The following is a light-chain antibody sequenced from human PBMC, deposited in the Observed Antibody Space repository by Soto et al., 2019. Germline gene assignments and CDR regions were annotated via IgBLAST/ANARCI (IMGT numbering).Light chain of an antibody. V-gene: IGKV2-28*01. J-gene: IGKJ4*01. Sequence: DILMTQSPLSLPVTPGDPASISCRSSQSLLHSNGYNYLDWYLQKPGQPPQLLIYLGSNRASGVPDRFSGSGSGTDFTLKISRVEAEDVGVYYCMQALQTPLTFGGGTKVDIK. CDR3: MQALQTPLT. CDR2: LGS. CDR1: QSLLHSNGYNY.